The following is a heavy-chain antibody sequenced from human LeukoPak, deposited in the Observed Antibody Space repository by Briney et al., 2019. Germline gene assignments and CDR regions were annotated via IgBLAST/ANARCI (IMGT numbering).Heavy chain of an antibody. V-gene: IGHV4-59*08. J-gene: IGHJ4*02. CDR3: ARRFDSSGYLDY. CDR1: GGSISSYY. Sequence: PSETPSLTCTVSGGSISSYYWSWIRQPPGKGLEWIGYVYYSGSTNYNPSLKSRVSILVDTSKNQFSLKLSSVTAADTAVYYCARRFDSSGYLDYWGQGTLVTVSS. CDR2: VYYSGST. D-gene: IGHD3-22*01.